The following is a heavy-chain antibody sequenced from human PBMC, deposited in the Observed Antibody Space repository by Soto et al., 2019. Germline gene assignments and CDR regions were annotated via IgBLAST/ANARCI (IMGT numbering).Heavy chain of an antibody. V-gene: IGHV3-30*18. CDR2: ISYDGSNK. Sequence: GGSLRLSCAASGFTFSSYGMHWVRQAPGKGLEWVAVISYDGSNKYYADSVKGRFTISRDNSKNTLYLQMNSLRAEDTAVYYCAKGIEWPPDYYYYGMDVWGQGTTVTVSS. D-gene: IGHD5-12*01. CDR1: GFTFSSYG. CDR3: AKGIEWPPDYYYYGMDV. J-gene: IGHJ6*02.